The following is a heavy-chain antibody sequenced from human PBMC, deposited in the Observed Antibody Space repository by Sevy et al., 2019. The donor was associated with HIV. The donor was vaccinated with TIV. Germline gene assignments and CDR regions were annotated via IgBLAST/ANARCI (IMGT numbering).Heavy chain of an antibody. Sequence: GGSLRLSCAASGFAFSDYAMHWVRQAPGKGLEWVAAISYAGVCKYFADSVKGRLTVSKDNSKNTLYLEMNSLRAEDTAVYYWSKAHADCSGGTCYTAHYYYDIDVWGRGATVTVSS. J-gene: IGHJ6*02. CDR3: SKAHADCSGGTCYTAHYYYDIDV. D-gene: IGHD2-15*01. CDR1: GFAFSDYA. CDR2: ISYAGVCK. V-gene: IGHV3-30*18.